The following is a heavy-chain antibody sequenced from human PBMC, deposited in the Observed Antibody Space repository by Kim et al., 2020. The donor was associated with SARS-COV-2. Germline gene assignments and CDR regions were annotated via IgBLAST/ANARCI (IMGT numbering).Heavy chain of an antibody. CDR3: AREDRSIAALPFDY. J-gene: IGHJ4*02. D-gene: IGHD6-6*01. V-gene: IGHV7-4-1*02. CDR1: GYTFTSYA. Sequence: ASVKVSCKASGYTFTSYAMNWVRQAPGQGLEWMGWINTNTGNPTYAQGFTGRFVFSLDTSVSTAYLQISSLKAEDTAVYYCAREDRSIAALPFDYWGQGTLVTVSS. CDR2: INTNTGNP.